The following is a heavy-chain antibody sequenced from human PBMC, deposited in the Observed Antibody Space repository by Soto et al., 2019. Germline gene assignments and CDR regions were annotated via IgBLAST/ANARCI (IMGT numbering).Heavy chain of an antibody. J-gene: IGHJ4*02. D-gene: IGHD1-26*01. CDR3: ALLSGSYYLHYFDY. CDR2: IIPIFGTA. CDR1: GGTFSSYA. V-gene: IGHV1-69*06. Sequence: SSVTVSCKASGGTFSSYAISWVRQAPGRGLEWMGGIIPIFGTANYAQKFQGRVTITADKSTSTAYMELSSLRSEDTAVYYCALLSGSYYLHYFDYWGQGTLVTVSS.